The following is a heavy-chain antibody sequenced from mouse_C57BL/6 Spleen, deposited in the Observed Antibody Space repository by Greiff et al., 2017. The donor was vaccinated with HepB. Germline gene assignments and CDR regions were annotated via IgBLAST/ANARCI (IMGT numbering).Heavy chain of an antibody. D-gene: IGHD1-1*01. CDR3: APFYYGSSCGAY. Sequence: VQLQQSGPELVKPGASVKMSCKASGYTFTDYNMHWVKQSHGKSLEWIGYINPNNGGTSYNQKFKGKATLTVNKSSSTAYMELRSLTSEDSAVYYCAPFYYGSSCGAYWGQGTLVTVSA. J-gene: IGHJ3*01. V-gene: IGHV1-22*01. CDR2: INPNNGGT. CDR1: GYTFTDYN.